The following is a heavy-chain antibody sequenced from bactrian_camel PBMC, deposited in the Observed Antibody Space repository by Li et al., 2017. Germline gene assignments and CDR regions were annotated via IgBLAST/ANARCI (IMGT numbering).Heavy chain of an antibody. J-gene: IGHJ4*01. D-gene: IGHD1*01. Sequence: DVQLVESGGGSVQPGESLRLSCVASGITFSRHDMSWVRQAPGRGRERVARIDKSGTPMYADSVKGRFTNSKDSAKNAVYLEMSSLKPEDTAVYYCAADYLCEVRSIDYDYWGQGTQVTVS. CDR2: IDKSGTP. CDR1: GITFSRHD. CDR3: AADYLCEVRSIDYDY. V-gene: IGHV3S10*01.